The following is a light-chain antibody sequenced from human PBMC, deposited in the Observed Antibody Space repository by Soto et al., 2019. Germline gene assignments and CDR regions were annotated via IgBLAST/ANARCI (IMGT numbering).Light chain of an antibody. J-gene: IGKJ5*01. Sequence: EIVLTQSPGTLSLSPGERATLSCRASQSLSSSFLAWYQQKPGQAPRLLIYVASSRATGIPDRFSGSGSGTDFTLTISRLEPEDFAMYYCQQYGSSPLITFGQGTRLEIK. CDR1: QSLSSSF. V-gene: IGKV3-20*01. CDR2: VAS. CDR3: QQYGSSPLIT.